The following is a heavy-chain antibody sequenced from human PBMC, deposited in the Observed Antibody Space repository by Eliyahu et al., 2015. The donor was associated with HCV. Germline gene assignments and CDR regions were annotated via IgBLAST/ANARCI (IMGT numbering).Heavy chain of an antibody. J-gene: IGHJ4*02. CDR2: INSDGSTT. V-gene: IGHV3-74*01. D-gene: IGHD3-22*01. Sequence: EVQLVESGGGLIQPGGSLXLSCVASGFTFXXYWMHGARQAPGKGLGWVSRINSDGSTTNYADSVKGRFTISRDNAKNTLYLQMNSLRVEDTAVYYCAREPQTDDYDSGSYYGDFDYWGQGTLVTVSS. CDR3: AREPQTDDYDSGSYYGDFDY. CDR1: GFTFXXYW.